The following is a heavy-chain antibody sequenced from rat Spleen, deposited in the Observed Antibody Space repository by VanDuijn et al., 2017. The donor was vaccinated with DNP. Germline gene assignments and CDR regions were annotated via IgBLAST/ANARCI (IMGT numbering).Heavy chain of an antibody. D-gene: IGHD5-1*01. Sequence: QVQLKESGPGLVQPSQTLSLTCTVSGLSLTSNSVSWIRQPPGKGLEWMGVIWSGETTDYNSALRSRLSISRDTSKSQVFLKMNSLRSEDTATYYCARGSGTYYWYFDFWGPGTMVTVSS. CDR2: IWSGETT. V-gene: IGHV2-47*01. CDR1: GLSLTSNS. CDR3: ARGSGTYYWYFDF. J-gene: IGHJ1*01.